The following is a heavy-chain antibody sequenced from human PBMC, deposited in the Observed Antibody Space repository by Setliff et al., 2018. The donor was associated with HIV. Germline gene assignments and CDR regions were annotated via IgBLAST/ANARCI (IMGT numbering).Heavy chain of an antibody. V-gene: IGHV4-59*01. D-gene: IGHD2-2*01. CDR1: GGSFSSNT. CDR3: ARGGTSSNWFGS. Sequence: SETLSLTCAVYGGSFSSNTWSWIRQAPGKGLQWIGFIYNSVTTNYNPSLKSRVTISLETSKNQFSLKLTSVTAADTAVYYCARGGTSSNWFGSWGQGTLVTVSS. J-gene: IGHJ5*01. CDR2: IYNSVTT.